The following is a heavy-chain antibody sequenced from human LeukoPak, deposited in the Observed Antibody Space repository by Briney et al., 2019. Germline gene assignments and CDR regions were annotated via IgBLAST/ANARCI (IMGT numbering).Heavy chain of an antibody. V-gene: IGHV4-34*01. CDR1: GGSFSGYY. Sequence: SETLSLTCAVYGGSFSGYYWSRIRQPPGKGLEWIGEINHSGSTNYNPSLKSRVTISVGTSKNQFSLKLSSVTAADTAVYYCARGRRITMVRGVNFDYWGQGTLVTVSS. CDR2: INHSGST. D-gene: IGHD3-10*01. J-gene: IGHJ4*02. CDR3: ARGRRITMVRGVNFDY.